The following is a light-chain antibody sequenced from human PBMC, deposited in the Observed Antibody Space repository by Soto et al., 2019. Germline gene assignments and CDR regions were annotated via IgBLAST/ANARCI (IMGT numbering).Light chain of an antibody. CDR3: SSYAGSDNFEV. Sequence: QSALTQPLSASGSTGQSVTNSCTGTRSDVGDYNYVSWYQQHPGKAPKLLIYEVTKRPSGVPDRFSGSKSANTASLTVSGLQAEDEADYYCSSYAGSDNFEVFGGGTKVTVL. CDR1: RSDVGDYNY. V-gene: IGLV2-8*01. J-gene: IGLJ2*01. CDR2: EVT.